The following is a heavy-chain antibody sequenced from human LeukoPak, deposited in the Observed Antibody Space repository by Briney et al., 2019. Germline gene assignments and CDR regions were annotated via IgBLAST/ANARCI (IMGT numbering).Heavy chain of an antibody. J-gene: IGHJ5*01. CDR2: ISYTGTT. V-gene: IGHV4-59*08. Sequence: SETLSLTCTVSGGSMSSYYWSWIRQSPGKGLEWVGYISYTGTTNYNPSLKSRVTISLATSRNRFSLNLTSVTAADTAVYYCARGINWFDSWGQGTLVTVSS. D-gene: IGHD3-10*01. CDR3: ARGINWFDS. CDR1: GGSMSSYY.